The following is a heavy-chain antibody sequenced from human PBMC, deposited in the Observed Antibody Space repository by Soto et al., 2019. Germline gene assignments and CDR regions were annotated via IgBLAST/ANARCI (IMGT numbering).Heavy chain of an antibody. J-gene: IGHJ4*02. CDR2: TSFDGSSG. Sequence: QVQLVESGGGVVQPGRSLRLSCAASGFTFSSSGMHWVRQAPGKGLEWLAVTSFDGSSGYYADSVRGRFTISRDNSNMTLYLQMYSLRAEDTAGYYGANSPPAGAGYRDYWGQGTLVTVSS. D-gene: IGHD2-2*01. V-gene: IGHV3-30*18. CDR1: GFTFSSSG. CDR3: ANSPPAGAGYRDY.